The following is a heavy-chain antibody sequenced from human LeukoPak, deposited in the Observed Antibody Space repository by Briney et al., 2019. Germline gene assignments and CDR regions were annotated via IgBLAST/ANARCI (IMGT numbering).Heavy chain of an antibody. CDR2: IYSGGST. Sequence: GGSLRVSCAASGFTVSSNYMSWVRQAPGNGLEWVSVIYSGGSTYYADSVKGRFTISRDNSKNTLYLQMNSLRAEDTAVYYCARAGLQYYYGMDVWGQGTTVTVSS. V-gene: IGHV3-66*01. CDR1: GFTVSSNY. D-gene: IGHD4-4*01. CDR3: ARAGLQYYYGMDV. J-gene: IGHJ6*02.